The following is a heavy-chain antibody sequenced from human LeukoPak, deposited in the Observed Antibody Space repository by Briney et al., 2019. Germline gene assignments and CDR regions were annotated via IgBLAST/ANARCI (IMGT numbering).Heavy chain of an antibody. D-gene: IGHD4-23*01. Sequence: PGGSLRLSCAASGFTFSSYGMHWVRQAPGKGLEWVAVIWYDGSNKYYADSVKGRFTISRDNSRNTLYLQMNSLRAEDTAVYYCARDFYGGLIAYWGQGTLVTVS. CDR2: IWYDGSNK. CDR1: GFTFSSYG. CDR3: ARDFYGGLIAY. J-gene: IGHJ4*02. V-gene: IGHV3-33*01.